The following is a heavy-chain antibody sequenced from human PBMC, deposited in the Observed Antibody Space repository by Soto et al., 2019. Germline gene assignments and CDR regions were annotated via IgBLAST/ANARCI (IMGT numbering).Heavy chain of an antibody. CDR2: IYPGDSDT. V-gene: IGHV5-51*01. D-gene: IGHD3-10*01. CDR3: ACMVRGVLRFPYYGMDV. Sequence: GESLKISCKASGYSFTSYWIGWVRQTPGKVLEWMGIIYPGDSDTRYSPSFQGQVTISADKSISTAYLQWSSLKASDTAMYYCACMVRGVLRFPYYGMDVWGQGTTVTVSS. J-gene: IGHJ6*02. CDR1: GYSFTSYW.